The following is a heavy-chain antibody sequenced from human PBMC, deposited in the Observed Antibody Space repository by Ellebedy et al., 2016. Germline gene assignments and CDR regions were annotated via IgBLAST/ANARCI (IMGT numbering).Heavy chain of an antibody. CDR2: IWNSGSTT. D-gene: IGHD6-13*01. CDR3: AKAGSISWYDY. Sequence: GESLKISCAASGFTFSTYTMSWVRQAPGKGLEWVADIWNSGSTTYYADSVKGRFTISRDNSKNTLYLQLNSLRAEDTAVYYCAKAGSISWYDYWGQGTLVTVSS. CDR1: GFTFSTYT. J-gene: IGHJ4*02. V-gene: IGHV3-23*01.